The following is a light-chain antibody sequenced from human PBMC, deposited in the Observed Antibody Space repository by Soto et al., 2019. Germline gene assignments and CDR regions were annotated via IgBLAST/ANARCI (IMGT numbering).Light chain of an antibody. CDR2: GAS. J-gene: IGKJ4*01. Sequence: IVATRSPCTLSLYPGERATLSCRASQSVSSSYLAWYQQKPGQAPRLLIYGASSRATGIPDRFSGSGSGTDFTLTIICLEPEDFAVYYCQQYSTLPPPFGGGTKLDIK. CDR3: QQYSTLPPP. V-gene: IGKV3-20*01. CDR1: QSVSSSY.